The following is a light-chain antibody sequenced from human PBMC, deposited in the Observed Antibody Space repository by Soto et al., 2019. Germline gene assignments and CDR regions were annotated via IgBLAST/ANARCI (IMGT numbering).Light chain of an antibody. CDR2: ATS. CDR3: QHFGYPQWT. CDR1: LIGSGNY. J-gene: IGKJ1*01. V-gene: IGKV3-20*01. Sequence: ELVLTQSPGTLSLSPGDSSALSFNASLIGSGNYLSWYQQKSGQAPRLLIYATSTRAPGIPDRFSGSGSATDFSLIISRLEPEDSAVYYCQHFGYPQWTFGRGTKVDI.